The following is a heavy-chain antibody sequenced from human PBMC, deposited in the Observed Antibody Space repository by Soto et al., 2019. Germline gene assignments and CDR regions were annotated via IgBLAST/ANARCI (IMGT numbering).Heavy chain of an antibody. Sequence: QVQLAESGGGVVQPGRSLTITCAASGFTLGTYGMHWVRQAPGKGLEWVAVISNDGGDKYYSDSVMGRFTISRDNSKXXXXXXXXXXXXXXXXXXXCSKEFFDRSGFYPRLDALDIWGQGTGVNVPS. CDR3: SKEFFDRSGFYPRLDALDI. CDR1: GFTLGTYG. J-gene: IGHJ3*02. CDR2: ISNDGGDK. V-gene: IGHV3-30*03. D-gene: IGHD3-22*01.